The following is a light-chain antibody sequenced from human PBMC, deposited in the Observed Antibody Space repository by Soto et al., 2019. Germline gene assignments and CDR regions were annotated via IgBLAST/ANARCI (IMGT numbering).Light chain of an antibody. J-gene: IGLJ1*01. V-gene: IGLV2-14*01. CDR1: SSDVGHYNY. CDR2: EVS. CDR3: SSYTGGSTLYV. Sequence: QSALTQPASVSGSPGQSITISCTGTSSDVGHYNYVSWYQQYPGRAPKLMIYEVSNRPSGVSNRFSGSKSGNTASLTISGLQAEDEADYYCSSYTGGSTLYVFGSGTKLTVL.